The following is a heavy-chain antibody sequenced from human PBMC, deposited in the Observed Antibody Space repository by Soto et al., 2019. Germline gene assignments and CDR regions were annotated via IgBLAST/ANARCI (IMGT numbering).Heavy chain of an antibody. CDR2: ISSSGSTI. CDR1: GFTFSSYE. V-gene: IGHV3-48*03. Sequence: PGGSLRLSCAASGFTFSSYEMNWVRQAPGKGLEWVSYISSSGSTIYYADSVKGRFTISRDNAKNSLYLQMNSLRAEDTAVYYCAILLYYYGMDVWRQGTTVTVAS. CDR3: AILLYYYGMDV. J-gene: IGHJ6*01. D-gene: IGHD1-26*01.